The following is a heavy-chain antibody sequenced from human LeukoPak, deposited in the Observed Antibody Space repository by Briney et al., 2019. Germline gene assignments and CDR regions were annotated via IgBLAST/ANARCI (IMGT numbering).Heavy chain of an antibody. Sequence: AGGSLRLSCAASGFTFSSYAMSWVRQSPGKGLEWVSAISGSGGSTYYADSAKGRFTISRDNSKNTLYLQMNSLRAEDTAVYYCAKDANWNHGGGYMDVWGRGTTVTVSS. V-gene: IGHV3-23*01. CDR1: GFTFSSYA. D-gene: IGHD1-1*01. CDR2: ISGSGGST. CDR3: AKDANWNHGGGYMDV. J-gene: IGHJ6*03.